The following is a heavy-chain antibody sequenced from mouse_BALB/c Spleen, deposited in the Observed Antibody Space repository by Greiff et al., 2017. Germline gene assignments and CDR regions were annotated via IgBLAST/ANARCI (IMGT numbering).Heavy chain of an antibody. V-gene: IGHV3-2*02. J-gene: IGHJ2*01. Sequence: EVQLQQSGPGLVKPSQSLSLTCTVTGYSITSDYAWNWIRQFPGNKLEWMGYISYSGSTSYNPSLKSRISITRDTSKNQFFLQLNSVTTEDTATYYCARDPYDYDDGYYFDYWGQGTTLTVSS. CDR1: GYSITSDYA. CDR2: ISYSGST. CDR3: ARDPYDYDDGYYFDY. D-gene: IGHD2-4*01.